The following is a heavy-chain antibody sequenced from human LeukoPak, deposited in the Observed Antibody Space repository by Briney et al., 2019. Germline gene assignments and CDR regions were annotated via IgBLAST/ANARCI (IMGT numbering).Heavy chain of an antibody. CDR2: ISGYNGKT. V-gene: IGHV1-18*03. Sequence: SVKVSCKASGYPFTSFGISWVPQAPGQGLEWIGWISGYNGKTNYAQNLQGRVTMTTDTSTRTAYVELGSLRSDDMAVYYCARDRVYDYSNPRGFDYWGQGTLVTVSS. CDR1: GYPFTSFG. D-gene: IGHD4-11*01. J-gene: IGHJ4*02. CDR3: ARDRVYDYSNPRGFDY.